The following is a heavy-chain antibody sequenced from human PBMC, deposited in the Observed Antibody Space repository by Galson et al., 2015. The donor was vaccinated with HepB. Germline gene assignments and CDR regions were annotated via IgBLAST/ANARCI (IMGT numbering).Heavy chain of an antibody. CDR2: ISSSGSTI. Sequence: SLRLSCAASGFTFSSYEMNWVRKAPGKGLEWVTYISSSGSTIYYADSVKGRFTISRDNAKNALYLQMNSLRAEDTAVYYCARDRRAAAVEFDYWGQGTLVTVSS. CDR3: ARDRRAAAVEFDY. J-gene: IGHJ4*02. CDR1: GFTFSSYE. D-gene: IGHD6-13*01. V-gene: IGHV3-48*03.